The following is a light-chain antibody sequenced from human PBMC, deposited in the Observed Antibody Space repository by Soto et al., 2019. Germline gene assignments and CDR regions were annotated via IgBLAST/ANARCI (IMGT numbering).Light chain of an antibody. Sequence: QSALTQPASVSGSPGQSITMSCTGASSDFGGYNYVSWYQQHPGKAPKLMIYEVSNRPSGVSSRFSGSKSGNTASLTISGLQSEDEADYYCSSYTDSRTYVFGTGTKVTVL. V-gene: IGLV2-14*01. J-gene: IGLJ1*01. CDR1: SSDFGGYNY. CDR2: EVS. CDR3: SSYTDSRTYV.